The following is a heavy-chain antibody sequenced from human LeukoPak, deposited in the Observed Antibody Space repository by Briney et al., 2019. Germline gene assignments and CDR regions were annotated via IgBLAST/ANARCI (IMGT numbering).Heavy chain of an antibody. CDR3: AKDVQSWPTYFDY. J-gene: IGHJ4*02. CDR1: GFTFSSYA. CDR2: ISGSGGTT. D-gene: IGHD1-1*01. Sequence: GGSLRLSCAASGFTFSSYAMSWVRQAPGKGLELVSAISGSGGTTYYADSVKGRFTVSRDNSKNTLYLQVNSLRAADTAVYFCAKDVQSWPTYFDYWGQGTLVTVSS. V-gene: IGHV3-23*01.